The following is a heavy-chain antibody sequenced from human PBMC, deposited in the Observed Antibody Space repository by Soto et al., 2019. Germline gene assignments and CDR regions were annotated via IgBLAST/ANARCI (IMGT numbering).Heavy chain of an antibody. Sequence: QLQLQESGPGLVKPSETLSLTCTVSGGSISSSSYYWGWIRQPPGKGLEWIGSIYYSGSTYYNPSLKSRVTISVDTSKTQFSLKLRSVTAADTAVYYCARRGLWGVHFDYWGQGTLVTVSS. CDR3: ARRGLWGVHFDY. V-gene: IGHV4-39*01. D-gene: IGHD3-10*01. CDR2: IYYSGST. J-gene: IGHJ4*02. CDR1: GGSISSSSYY.